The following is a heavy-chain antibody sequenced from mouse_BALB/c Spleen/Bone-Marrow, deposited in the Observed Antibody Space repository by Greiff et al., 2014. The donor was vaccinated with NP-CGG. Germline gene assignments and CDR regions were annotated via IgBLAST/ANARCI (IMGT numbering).Heavy chain of an antibody. CDR3: LTAGFDY. J-gene: IGHJ2*01. CDR1: GYTFTSYW. V-gene: IGHV1-5*01. D-gene: IGHD3-1*01. Sequence: VQLKESGTVLARPGASVKMPCKASGYTFTSYWMHWIKQRPGQGLEWIGAFYPGNSDTIYNQKFKGKAKLTAVTSTSTAYMELSSLTNGDSAVYFCLTAGFDYWGQGTTLTVSS. CDR2: FYPGNSDT.